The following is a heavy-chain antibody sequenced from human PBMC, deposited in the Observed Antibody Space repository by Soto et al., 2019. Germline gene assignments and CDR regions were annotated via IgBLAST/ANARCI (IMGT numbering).Heavy chain of an antibody. CDR3: ASVPALARVAGRWYWFDP. CDR2: ISAYNGNT. J-gene: IGHJ5*02. CDR1: GYTFTSYG. Sequence: ASVKVSCKASGYTFTSYGISWVRQAPGQGLEWMGWISAYNGNTNYAQKLQGRVTMTTDTSTSTAYMELRSLRSEDTAVYYCASVPALARVAGRWYWFDPWGQGTLVTVSS. V-gene: IGHV1-18*01. D-gene: IGHD6-19*01.